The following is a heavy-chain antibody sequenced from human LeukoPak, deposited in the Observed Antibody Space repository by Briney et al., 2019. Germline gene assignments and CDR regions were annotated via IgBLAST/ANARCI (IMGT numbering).Heavy chain of an antibody. Sequence: GGSLRLSCAASGFTFSSYAMSWGRPAPGKGLEWVSAISGRGGSTYYADSVKGRFNISRDNSKNTLYLQKNSLRAEDTAVYYCAKDPLNYYDSSGIVDVDAFDIWGQGTMVTVSS. CDR1: GFTFSSYA. CDR3: AKDPLNYYDSSGIVDVDAFDI. J-gene: IGHJ3*02. D-gene: IGHD3-22*01. CDR2: ISGRGGST. V-gene: IGHV3-23*01.